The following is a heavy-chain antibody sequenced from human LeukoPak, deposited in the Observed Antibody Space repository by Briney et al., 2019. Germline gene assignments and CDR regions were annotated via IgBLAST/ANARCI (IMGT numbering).Heavy chain of an antibody. CDR1: GYTFTGYY. Sequence: ASVKVSCKASGYTFTGYYMHWVRQAPGQGLEWMGWINPNSGGTNYAQKFQGRVTMTRDTSISTAYMELSRLRSDDTAVYYCATQQQLGNGLNWFDPWGQGTLVTVSS. CDR3: ATQQQLGNGLNWFDP. V-gene: IGHV1-2*02. CDR2: INPNSGGT. D-gene: IGHD6-6*01. J-gene: IGHJ5*02.